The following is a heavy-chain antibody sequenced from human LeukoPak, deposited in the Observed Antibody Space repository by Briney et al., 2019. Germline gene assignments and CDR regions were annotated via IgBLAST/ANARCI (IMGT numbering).Heavy chain of an antibody. CDR2: IWYDGSNK. Sequence: GRSLRLSCAASGFTFSSYGMHWVRQAPGKGLEWVAVIWYDGSNKYYADSVKGRFTISRDNSKNTLYLQMNSLRAEDTAVYYCARDEVRLGESNDALDIWGQGTMVTVSS. CDR3: ARDEVRLGESNDALDI. CDR1: GFTFSSYG. D-gene: IGHD3-16*01. J-gene: IGHJ3*02. V-gene: IGHV3-33*01.